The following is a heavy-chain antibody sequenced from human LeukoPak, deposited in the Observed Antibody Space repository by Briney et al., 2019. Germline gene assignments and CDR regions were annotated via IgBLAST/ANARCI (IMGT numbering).Heavy chain of an antibody. CDR2: IYSGGST. D-gene: IGHD5-18*01. Sequence: PGGSLRLSCAASGFTVSSNYMSWVRQAPGKGLEWVSVIYSGGSTYYADSVKGRFTISRDNSKNTLYLQMNSLRAEDTAVYYCASPSPHSYGYQEAFDIWGQGTMVTVSS. V-gene: IGHV3-53*01. CDR3: ASPSPHSYGYQEAFDI. J-gene: IGHJ3*02. CDR1: GFTVSSNY.